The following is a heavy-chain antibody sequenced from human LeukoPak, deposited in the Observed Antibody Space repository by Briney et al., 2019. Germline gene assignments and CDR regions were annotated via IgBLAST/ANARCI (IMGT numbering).Heavy chain of an antibody. CDR2: ISGSGGYT. CDR3: AELGITMIGGV. V-gene: IGHV3-23*01. CDR1: RFTFSSYA. J-gene: IGHJ6*04. D-gene: IGHD3-10*02. Sequence: PGGSLRLSCAASRFTFSSYAMSWVRQAPGKGLEWVSAISGSGGYTYNADSVKGRFTISRDNAKNSLYLQMNSLRAEDTAVYYCAELGITMIGGVWGKGTTVTISS.